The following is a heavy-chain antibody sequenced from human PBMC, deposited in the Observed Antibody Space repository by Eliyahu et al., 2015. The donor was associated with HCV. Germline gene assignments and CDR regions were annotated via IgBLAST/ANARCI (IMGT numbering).Heavy chain of an antibody. V-gene: IGHV1-46*01. D-gene: IGHD6-6*01. CDR2: INPSGGST. CDR1: GYTFTSYY. Sequence: KASGYTFTSYYMHWVRQAPGQGLEWMGIINPSGGSTSYAQKFQGRVTMTRDTSTSTVYMELSSLRSEDTAVYYCARDPRPASSSVMGLHQYYYYGMDVWGQGTTVTVSS. J-gene: IGHJ6*02. CDR3: ARDPRPASSSVMGLHQYYYYGMDV.